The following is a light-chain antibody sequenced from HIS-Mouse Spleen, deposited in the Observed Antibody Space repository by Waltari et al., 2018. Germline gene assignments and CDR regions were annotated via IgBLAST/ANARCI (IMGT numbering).Light chain of an antibody. CDR3: AAWDDSLSGRDVV. CDR2: RNN. J-gene: IGLJ2*01. CDR1: SPNIGSNY. Sequence: QSVLTQPPSASGTPGQRVTISCSGSSPNIGSNYVYWYQPPPGPAPNLLIYRNNQRPSGVPDRFSGSKSGTSASLAISGLRSEDEADYYCAAWDDSLSGRDVVFGGGTKLTVL. V-gene: IGLV1-47*01.